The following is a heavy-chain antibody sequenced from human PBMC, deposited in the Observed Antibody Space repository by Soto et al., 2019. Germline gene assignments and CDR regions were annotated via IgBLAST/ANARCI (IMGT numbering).Heavy chain of an antibody. J-gene: IGHJ6*02. CDR3: AREGPAPYYYYGMDV. V-gene: IGHV1-18*01. Sequence: QVQLVQSGGEVKKPGASVKVSCKTSGYSFTTYGISWVRQAPGQGLEWMGWISAYNGNTNYAQKLQDRVTMTTDTPTSTAYMELRSLRPDDTAVYYCAREGPAPYYYYGMDVWGQGSTVTVSS. CDR1: GYSFTTYG. CDR2: ISAYNGNT.